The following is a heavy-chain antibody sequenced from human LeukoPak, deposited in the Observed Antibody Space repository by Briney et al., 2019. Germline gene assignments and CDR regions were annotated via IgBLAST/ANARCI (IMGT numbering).Heavy chain of an antibody. CDR1: GFTFSSYW. Sequence: PGGSLRLSCAASGFTFSSYWMSWVRQAPGKGLEWVANIKQDGSKKYYVDSVKGRFTISRDNAKNSLYLQMNSLRAEDTAVYYCARADYYDSSGYYYYYGMDVWGQGTTVTVSS. CDR2: IKQDGSKK. D-gene: IGHD3-22*01. J-gene: IGHJ6*02. CDR3: ARADYYDSSGYYYYYGMDV. V-gene: IGHV3-7*01.